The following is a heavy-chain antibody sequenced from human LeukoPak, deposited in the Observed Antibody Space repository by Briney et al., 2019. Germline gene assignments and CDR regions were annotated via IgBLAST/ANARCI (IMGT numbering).Heavy chain of an antibody. V-gene: IGHV1-69*01. Sequence: ASVKVSCKASGGTFSSYAISWVRQAPGQGLEWMGGIIPIFGTANYAQKFQGRVTITADESTSTAYMELSSLRSEDTAVCYCARDSITMTAFDIWGQGTMVTVSS. J-gene: IGHJ3*02. CDR3: ARDSITMTAFDI. CDR1: GGTFSSYA. CDR2: IIPIFGTA. D-gene: IGHD3-22*01.